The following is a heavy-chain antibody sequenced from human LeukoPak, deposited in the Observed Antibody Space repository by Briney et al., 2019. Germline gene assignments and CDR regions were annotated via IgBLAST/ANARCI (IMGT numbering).Heavy chain of an antibody. Sequence: SETLSLTCTVSGGSISSYYWSWIRQPPGKGLEWIGYIYYSGSTNYNPSLKSRVTISVDTSKNQFSLKLSSVTAADTAVYYCARWYVVTAFDYWGQGTLVTVSS. J-gene: IGHJ4*02. V-gene: IGHV4-59*01. CDR2: IYYSGST. D-gene: IGHD2-21*02. CDR1: GGSISSYY. CDR3: ARWYVVTAFDY.